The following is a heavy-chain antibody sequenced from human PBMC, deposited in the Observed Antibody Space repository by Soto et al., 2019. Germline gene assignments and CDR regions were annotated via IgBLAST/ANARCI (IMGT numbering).Heavy chain of an antibody. CDR3: ARVGHYGSGTGWANSKNGMDV. J-gene: IGHJ6*02. Sequence: SFKVACQASGGTFSSYTISWVRQAPGQGLEWMGGIIPILGIANYAQKFQGRVTITADKSTSTAYMELSSLRSEDTAVYYCARVGHYGSGTGWANSKNGMDVWG. CDR1: GGTFSSYT. D-gene: IGHD3-10*01. CDR2: IIPILGIA. V-gene: IGHV1-69*10.